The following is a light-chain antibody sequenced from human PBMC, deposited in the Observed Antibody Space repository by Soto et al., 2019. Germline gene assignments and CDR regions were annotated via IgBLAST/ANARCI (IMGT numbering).Light chain of an antibody. CDR1: SADIGAFNY. CDR2: DVS. V-gene: IGLV2-14*03. CDR3: SSYSTTSALV. J-gene: IGLJ2*01. Sequence: QAVVTQPASVSGSPGQSITISCAGTSADIGAFNYVSWYQHHPGKAPKLLIYDVSDRPSGVSTRFSASKSANTASLTISGLPADDEGDYYCSSYSTTSALVFGGGTKLTVL.